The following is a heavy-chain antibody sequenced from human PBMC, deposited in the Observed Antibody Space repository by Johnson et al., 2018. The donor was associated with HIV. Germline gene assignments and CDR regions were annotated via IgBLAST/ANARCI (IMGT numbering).Heavy chain of an antibody. CDR2: INSDGSST. Sequence: VQLVESGGGLVQPGGSLRLSCAASGFTFSSYAMHWVRQAPGKGLEWVSRINSDGSSTSYADSVKGRFTISRDNSKNTLYLQMNSLRAEDTAVYYCANLRVSRHDAFDIWGQGTMVTVSS. CDR3: ANLRVSRHDAFDI. V-gene: IGHV3-23*04. J-gene: IGHJ3*02. CDR1: GFTFSSYA. D-gene: IGHD3-3*02.